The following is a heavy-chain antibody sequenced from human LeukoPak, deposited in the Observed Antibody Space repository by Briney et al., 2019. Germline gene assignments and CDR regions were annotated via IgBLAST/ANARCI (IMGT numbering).Heavy chain of an antibody. CDR1: GFTVSSNY. CDR3: ARGEQQLGYYYGMDV. Sequence: GGSLRLSCAASGFTVSSNYMSWVRQAPGKGLEWVSVIYSGGSTYYADSAKGRFTISRDNSKNTLYLQMNSLRAEDTAVYYCARGEQQLGYYYGMDVWGQGTTVTVSS. CDR2: IYSGGST. V-gene: IGHV3-66*01. J-gene: IGHJ6*02. D-gene: IGHD6-13*01.